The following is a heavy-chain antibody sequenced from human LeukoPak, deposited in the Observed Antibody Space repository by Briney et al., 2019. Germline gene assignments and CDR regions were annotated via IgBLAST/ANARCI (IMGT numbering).Heavy chain of an antibody. V-gene: IGHV3-7*01. Sequence: PGGSLRLSCAASGFTFSSSWMTWVRQAPGKGLEWVANINQDGSEKYYVDSVRGRFTISRDNARNSLYLQMHSLRAEDTAVFYCTGHYGMNVWGQGTTVTVS. CDR1: GFTFSSSW. CDR2: INQDGSEK. J-gene: IGHJ6*02. CDR3: TGHYGMNV.